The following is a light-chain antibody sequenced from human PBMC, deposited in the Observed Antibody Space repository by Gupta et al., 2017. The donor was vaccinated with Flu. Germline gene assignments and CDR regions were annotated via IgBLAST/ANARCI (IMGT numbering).Light chain of an antibody. CDR3: RQFDSTPYT. Sequence: DILMTQSPDSLSASLGDRATINCKSSQSVLYRTHNKNYLAWYQQKPVQHPTLLIAWASSREYGVADRFSGSGSGTDYTLTISSLQAEDEAVSYCRQFDSTPYTFGQGTKMEIK. CDR2: WAS. J-gene: IGKJ2*01. CDR1: QSVLYRTHNKNY. V-gene: IGKV4-1*01.